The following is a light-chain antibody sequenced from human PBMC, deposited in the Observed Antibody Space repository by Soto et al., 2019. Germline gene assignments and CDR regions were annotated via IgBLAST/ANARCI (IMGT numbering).Light chain of an antibody. J-gene: IGLJ1*01. CDR3: CSYAGSSTIYV. Sequence: QSALTQSASVSGSPGQSFTISCTGTSSDVGSYNLVSWYQQHPGKAPKLMIYEVSKRPSGVSNRFSGSKSGNTASLTISGLQAEDGADYYCCSYAGSSTIYVFGTGTKVTVL. V-gene: IGLV2-23*02. CDR2: EVS. CDR1: SSDVGSYNL.